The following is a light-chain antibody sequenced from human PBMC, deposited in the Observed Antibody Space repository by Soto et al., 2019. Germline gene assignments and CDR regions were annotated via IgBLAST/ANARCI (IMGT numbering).Light chain of an antibody. CDR3: QQYYNWRPR. CDR1: QSVSSS. CDR2: GSS. Sequence: EVVMTQSPATLSVSPGDTATLSFRASQSVSSSLAWYQQKPGQPPRLLIYGSSTRATGVPARFSGSGSGTEFTLTIRRLQSEDFAVYYCQQYYNWRPRFGQGTKVEIK. V-gene: IGKV3-15*01. J-gene: IGKJ1*01.